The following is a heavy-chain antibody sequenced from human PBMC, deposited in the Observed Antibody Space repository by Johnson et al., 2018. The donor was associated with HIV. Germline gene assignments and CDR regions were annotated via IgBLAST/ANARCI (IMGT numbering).Heavy chain of an antibody. J-gene: IGHJ3*01. Sequence: VQLVESGGGVVQPGRSLRLSCAASDFTFTNNAIHWVRQAPGKGLEWVAVISYDGINKYYAESVKGRFTISRDISKDTLYLQMNSLRAEDTAVYYCARDPITPYERGPDAFDVWGQGTVVTVSS. CDR1: DFTFTNNA. V-gene: IGHV3-30*04. CDR3: ARDPITPYERGPDAFDV. CDR2: ISYDGINK. D-gene: IGHD2-21*01.